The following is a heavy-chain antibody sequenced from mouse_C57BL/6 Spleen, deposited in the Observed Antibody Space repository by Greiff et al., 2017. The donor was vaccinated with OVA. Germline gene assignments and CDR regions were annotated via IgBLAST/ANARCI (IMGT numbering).Heavy chain of an antibody. J-gene: IGHJ4*01. Sequence: QVQLQQPGAELVKPGASVKLFCKASGYTFTSYWMHWVKQRPGQGLEWIGMIHPNSGSTNYNEKFKSKATLTVDKSSSTAYMQLSSLTSEDSAVYYCARRSTTVVARDAMDYWGQGTSVTVSS. CDR3: ARRSTTVVARDAMDY. V-gene: IGHV1-64*01. CDR1: GYTFTSYW. CDR2: IHPNSGST. D-gene: IGHD1-1*01.